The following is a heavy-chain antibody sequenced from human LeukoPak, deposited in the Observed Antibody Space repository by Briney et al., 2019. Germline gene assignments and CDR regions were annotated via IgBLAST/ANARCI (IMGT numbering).Heavy chain of an antibody. D-gene: IGHD3-10*01. V-gene: IGHV3-74*01. Sequence: GGSLRLSCAASGFTFSSYWMQWVRQAPGKGLVWVSRINSDGSSTSYADSVKGRFTISRDNAKNTLYLQMNSLRAEDTAVYYCARDLNYYYGSGTFYNVGSYDYFDFWGQGTLVTVSS. CDR1: GFTFSSYW. J-gene: IGHJ4*02. CDR2: INSDGSST. CDR3: ARDLNYYYGSGTFYNVGSYDYFDF.